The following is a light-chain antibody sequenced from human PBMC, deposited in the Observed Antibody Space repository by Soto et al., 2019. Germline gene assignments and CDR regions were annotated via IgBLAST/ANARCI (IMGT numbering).Light chain of an antibody. CDR1: QSVSRSY. J-gene: IGKJ2*01. CDR2: GAS. CDR3: QHYGDSSYT. Sequence: EIVLTQSPGTLSLSPGEIATLSCRASQSVSRSYLAWYQQKPGQAPRLLIYGASSRATGIPDRFTGSGSGTDFTLTISRLEPEDFAVYSCQHYGDSSYTFGQGTKLEIK. V-gene: IGKV3-20*01.